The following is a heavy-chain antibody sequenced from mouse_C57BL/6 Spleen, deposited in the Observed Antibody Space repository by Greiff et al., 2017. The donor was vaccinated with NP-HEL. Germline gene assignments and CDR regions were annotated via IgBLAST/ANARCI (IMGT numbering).Heavy chain of an antibody. D-gene: IGHD3-2*02. J-gene: IGHJ2*01. CDR2: ISNGGGST. CDR1: GYTFSDYY. V-gene: IGHV5-12*01. CDR3: ARPSSSESFDY. Sequence: EVQLVESGGGLVKPGGSLKLSCAASGYTFSDYYMYWVRQTPEKRLEWVAYISNGGGSTYYPDTVKGRFPISRDNAKNTLFLQMSRLKSEDTAMYYCARPSSSESFDYWGQGTTLTVSS.